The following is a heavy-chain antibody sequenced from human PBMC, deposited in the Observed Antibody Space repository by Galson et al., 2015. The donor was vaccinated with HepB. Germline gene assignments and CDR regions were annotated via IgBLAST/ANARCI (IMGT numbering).Heavy chain of an antibody. J-gene: IGHJ4*02. V-gene: IGHV3-30*04. CDR1: GFTFSDYS. D-gene: IGHD3-10*01. CDR3: ARDTTHEVLWFGERINY. Sequence: SLRLSCAASGFTFSDYSMHWVRQAPGKGLEWVAVILYDGTNKYYADSVKGRFTISRDNSKNTLYLQMNSLRAEDTAVYYCARDTTHEVLWFGERINYWGQGTLVTVSS. CDR2: ILYDGTNK.